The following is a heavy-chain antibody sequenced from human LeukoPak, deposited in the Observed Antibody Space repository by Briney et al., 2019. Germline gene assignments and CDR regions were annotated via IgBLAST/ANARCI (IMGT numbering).Heavy chain of an antibody. CDR1: GFTFSSYA. J-gene: IGHJ4*02. V-gene: IGHV3-23*01. Sequence: GGSLRLSCAASGFTFSSYAMNWVRQAPGKGLEWVSAIRGSGDTTYYADSVKGRFTISRDNAKNSLYLQMNSLRAEDTAVYYCAREPTSSSQDYYFDYWGQGTLVTVSS. CDR2: IRGSGDTT. CDR3: AREPTSSSQDYYFDY. D-gene: IGHD6-6*01.